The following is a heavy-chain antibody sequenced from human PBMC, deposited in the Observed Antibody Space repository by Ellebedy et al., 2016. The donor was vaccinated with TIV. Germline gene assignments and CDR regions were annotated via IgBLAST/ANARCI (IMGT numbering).Heavy chain of an antibody. CDR1: GYTFTGFD. CDR2: MNPNSGNT. J-gene: IGHJ6*02. CDR3: ARGRGRNGDHGMDV. V-gene: IGHV1-8*02. Sequence: ASVKASCXASGYTFTGFDINWVRQATRQGLEWMGWMNPNSGNTGYAQEFKGRLSTTTNTSTSTAYMELSSLRSEDTAVYYCARGRGRNGDHGMDVWGQGTTVIVSS.